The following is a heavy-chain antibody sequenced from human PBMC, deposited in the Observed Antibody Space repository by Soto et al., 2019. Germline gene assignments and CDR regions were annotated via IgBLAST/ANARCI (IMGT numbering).Heavy chain of an antibody. Sequence: SVKVSCKASGFTFTSSAVQWVRQARGQRLEWIGWIVVGSGNTNYAQKFQERVTITRDMSTSTAYMELSSLRSEDTAVYYCAAVRGGGFLEWLVNAIDIWGQGTMVTFPS. V-gene: IGHV1-58*01. CDR3: AAVRGGGFLEWLVNAIDI. D-gene: IGHD3-3*01. CDR2: IVVGSGNT. CDR1: GFTFTSSA. J-gene: IGHJ3*02.